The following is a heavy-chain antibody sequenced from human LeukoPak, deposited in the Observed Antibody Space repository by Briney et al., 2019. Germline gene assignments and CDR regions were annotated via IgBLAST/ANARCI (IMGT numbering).Heavy chain of an antibody. CDR1: GGSISSGGYY. V-gene: IGHV4-31*03. CDR2: IYYSGST. CDR3: ASLAPFYCSSTSCYTGGWFDP. Sequence: SETLSLTCTVSGGSISSGGYYWSWIRQHPGKGLEWIGYIYYSGSTYYNPSLKSRVTISVDTSKNQFSLKLSSVTAADTAVYYCASLAPFYCSSTSCYTGGWFDPWGQGTLVTVSS. D-gene: IGHD2-2*02. J-gene: IGHJ5*02.